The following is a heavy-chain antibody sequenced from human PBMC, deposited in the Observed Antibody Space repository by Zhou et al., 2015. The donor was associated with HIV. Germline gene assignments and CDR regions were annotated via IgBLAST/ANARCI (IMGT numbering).Heavy chain of an antibody. J-gene: IGHJ4*02. V-gene: IGHV3-23*04. CDR2: ISSSGDNP. CDR1: GFTFSNYA. CDR3: ARDTPDREGLLDN. Sequence: EVRLVESGGGLVQPGGSVRLSCAVSGFTFSNYAMAWVRQSPGKGLEWVSVISSSGDNPDYTDSVKGRFTIARDNSKNTLYLQMSSLRAEDTAVYSCARDTPDREGLLDNWGQGTLVTVSS.